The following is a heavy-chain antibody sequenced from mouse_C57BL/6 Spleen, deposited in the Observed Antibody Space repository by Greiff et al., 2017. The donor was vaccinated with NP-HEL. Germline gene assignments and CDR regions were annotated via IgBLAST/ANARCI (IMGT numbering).Heavy chain of an antibody. V-gene: IGHV5-6*01. CDR3: ARQAAGFYFDY. CDR1: GFTFSSYG. J-gene: IGHJ2*01. D-gene: IGHD1-2*01. CDR2: ISSGGSYT. Sequence: EVMLVESGGDLVKPGGSLKLSCAASGFTFSSYGMSWVRQTPDKRLEWVATISSGGSYTYYPDSVKGRFTISRDNAKNTLDLQMSSLKSEDTAMYYCARQAAGFYFDYWGQGTTLTVSS.